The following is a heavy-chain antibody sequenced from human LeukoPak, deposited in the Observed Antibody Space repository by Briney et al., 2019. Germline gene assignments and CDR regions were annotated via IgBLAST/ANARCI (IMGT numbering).Heavy chain of an antibody. CDR1: GYTFTSYG. J-gene: IGHJ4*02. Sequence: GASVKVSCKASGYTFTSYGISWVRQASGQGLEWMGGIIPIFGTANYAQKFQGRVTITADESTSTAYMELSSLRSEDTAVYYCARTWVGGYCSSTSCYYYFDYWGQGTLVTVSS. CDR2: IIPIFGTA. CDR3: ARTWVGGYCSSTSCYYYFDY. V-gene: IGHV1-69*13. D-gene: IGHD2-2*01.